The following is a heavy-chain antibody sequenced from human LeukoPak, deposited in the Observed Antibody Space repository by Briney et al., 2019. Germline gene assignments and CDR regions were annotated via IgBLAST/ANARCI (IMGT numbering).Heavy chain of an antibody. D-gene: IGHD2-21*01. Sequence: GGSLRLSCATAAFTFNIFAMTWVRQAPGKLLEWVSTIGGVDTYYSGSVKGRFTISRDDSKNTVYLRMNSVRAEDTAVYYCAKDWIPYNRVFDCFDFWGQGTLVTVSS. V-gene: IGHV3-23*01. J-gene: IGHJ4*02. CDR3: AKDWIPYNRVFDCFDF. CDR1: AFTFNIFA. CDR2: IGGVDT.